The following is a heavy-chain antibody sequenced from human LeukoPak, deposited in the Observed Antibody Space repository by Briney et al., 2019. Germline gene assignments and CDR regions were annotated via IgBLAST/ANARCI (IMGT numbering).Heavy chain of an antibody. Sequence: ASVKVSCKASGYTFTSYGISWVRQATGQGLEWMGWMNPNSGNTGYAQKFQGRVTMTRNTSISTAYMELSSLRSEDTAVYYCARGQYSYGLNYFDYWGQGTLVTVSS. CDR1: GYTFTSYG. J-gene: IGHJ4*02. V-gene: IGHV1-8*02. D-gene: IGHD5-18*01. CDR2: MNPNSGNT. CDR3: ARGQYSYGLNYFDY.